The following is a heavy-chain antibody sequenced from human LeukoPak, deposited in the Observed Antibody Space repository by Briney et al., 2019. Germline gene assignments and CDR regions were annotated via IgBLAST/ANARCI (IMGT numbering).Heavy chain of an antibody. CDR1: GFTFSSYA. CDR2: ISGGGGST. Sequence: GGSLRLSCAASGFTFSSYAMSWVRPSPGKGLEWVSVISGGGGSTYYADSVKGRFTISRDNSKNTLYLQMNSLRADDTAVYYCAKFYDISTGYSDYWGQGTLVTVSS. D-gene: IGHD3-9*01. CDR3: AKFYDISTGYSDY. J-gene: IGHJ4*02. V-gene: IGHV3-23*01.